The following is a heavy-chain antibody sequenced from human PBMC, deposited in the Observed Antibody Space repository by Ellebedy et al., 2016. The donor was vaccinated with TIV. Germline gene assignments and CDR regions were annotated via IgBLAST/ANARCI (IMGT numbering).Heavy chain of an antibody. V-gene: IGHV3-7*03. CDR1: GSTFSNYW. CDR2: IKHDGSEK. J-gene: IGHJ4*02. CDR3: ARDLGHSGYDLFDY. D-gene: IGHD5-12*01. Sequence: GGSLRLSCAASGSTFSNYWMTWVRQAPGKGLEWVANIKHDGSEKYYVDSVKGRFTISRDNAENSLYLQMNSLRAEDTAVYYCARDLGHSGYDLFDYWGQGTLVTVSS.